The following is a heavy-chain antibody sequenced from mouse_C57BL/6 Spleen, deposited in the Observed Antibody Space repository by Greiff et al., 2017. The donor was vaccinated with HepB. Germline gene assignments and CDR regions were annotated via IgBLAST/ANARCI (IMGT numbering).Heavy chain of an antibody. D-gene: IGHD1-1*01. CDR2: INPSTGGT. V-gene: IGHV1-42*01. Sequence: EVQLQQSGPELVKPGASVKISCKASGYSFTGYYMNWVKQSPEKSLEWIGEINPSTGGTTYNQKFKAKATLTVDKSSSTAYMQLKSLTSEDSAVYYCARRPHYYGSSPFDYWGQGTTLTVSS. CDR1: GYSFTGYY. J-gene: IGHJ2*01. CDR3: ARRPHYYGSSPFDY.